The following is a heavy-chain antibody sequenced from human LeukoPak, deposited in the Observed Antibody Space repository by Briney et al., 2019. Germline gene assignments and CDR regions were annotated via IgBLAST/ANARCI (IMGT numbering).Heavy chain of an antibody. D-gene: IGHD6-13*01. CDR2: ISSSSSYI. V-gene: IGHV3-21*01. CDR1: GFTFSSYS. J-gene: IGHJ6*03. Sequence: GGSLRLSCTASGFTFSSYSMNWVRQAPGKGLEWVPSISSSSSYIYYADSVKGRFTISRDNAKNSLYLQMNSLRAEDTAVYYCARRLAAAGGIDYYYMDVWGKGTTVTVSS. CDR3: ARRLAAAGGIDYYYMDV.